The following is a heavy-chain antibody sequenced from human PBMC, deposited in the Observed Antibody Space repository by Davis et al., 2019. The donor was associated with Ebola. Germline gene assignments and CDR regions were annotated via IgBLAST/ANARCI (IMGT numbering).Heavy chain of an antibody. D-gene: IGHD1-26*01. CDR3: ARGLGIGSWFDP. CDR2: ISGSGGST. Sequence: GESLKISCAASGFTFSSYAMSWVRQAPGKGLEWVSGISGSGGSTYYADSVKGRFTISRDNSKNTLYLQTNSLRAEDTAVYYCARGLGIGSWFDPWGQGTLVTVSS. V-gene: IGHV3-23*01. CDR1: GFTFSSYA. J-gene: IGHJ5*02.